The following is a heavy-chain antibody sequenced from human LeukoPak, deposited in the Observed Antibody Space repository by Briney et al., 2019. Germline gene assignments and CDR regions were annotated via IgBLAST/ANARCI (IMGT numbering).Heavy chain of an antibody. CDR3: ARAAYCGGDCYLFDY. Sequence: SETLSLTCTVSSDSIYSSSYYWGWIRQPPGKGLEWIGSIYYSGSTYYNSSLKSRVTISVDTSKNQFSLKLSSLTAADTAVYCCARAAYCGGDCYLFDYWGQGTLVTVFS. CDR2: IYYSGST. CDR1: SDSIYSSSYY. D-gene: IGHD2-21*02. V-gene: IGHV4-39*01. J-gene: IGHJ4*02.